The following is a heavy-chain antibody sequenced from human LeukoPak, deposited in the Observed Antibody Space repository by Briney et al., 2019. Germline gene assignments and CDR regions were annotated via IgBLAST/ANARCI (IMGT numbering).Heavy chain of an antibody. D-gene: IGHD3-16*01. CDR2: IRYDGSQK. J-gene: IGHJ4*02. CDR1: GFSFSNYG. Sequence: PGGSLRLSCAASGFSFSNYGMHWVRQAPGKGLEWVAYIRYDGSQKYYGDSVKGRFTISRDNSKNTVYLQMNSLRDEDTAVYYCARDLLSLPHKYFDSWGQGTLVTVSS. V-gene: IGHV3-30*02. CDR3: ARDLLSLPHKYFDS.